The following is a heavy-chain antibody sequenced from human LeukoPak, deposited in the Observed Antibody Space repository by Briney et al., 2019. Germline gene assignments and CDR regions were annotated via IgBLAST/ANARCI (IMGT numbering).Heavy chain of an antibody. J-gene: IGHJ3*02. CDR1: GFTVSNKY. V-gene: IGHV3-66*01. Sequence: GGSLRLSCAASGFTVSNKYMSWVRQAPGRGLEWVSVIYSGGSTYYADSVKGRFSISRDKSKNTLYLQMNSLRAEDTALYYCAREMYCSGGSCYGGAFDIWGQGTMVTASS. D-gene: IGHD2-15*01. CDR3: AREMYCSGGSCYGGAFDI. CDR2: IYSGGST.